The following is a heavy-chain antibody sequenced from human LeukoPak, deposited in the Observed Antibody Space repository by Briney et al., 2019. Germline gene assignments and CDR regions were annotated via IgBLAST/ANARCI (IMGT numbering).Heavy chain of an antibody. CDR3: ARSTIFGVVTKYYFDY. Sequence: GGSLRLSCAASGFTFSSYSMTWVRQAPGRGLEWVSSISSSSSYIYYADSVKGRFTISRDNAKSSLYLQMNSLRAEDTAVYYCARSTIFGVVTKYYFDYWGQGTLVTVSP. V-gene: IGHV3-21*01. CDR2: ISSSSSYI. CDR1: GFTFSSYS. D-gene: IGHD3-3*01. J-gene: IGHJ4*02.